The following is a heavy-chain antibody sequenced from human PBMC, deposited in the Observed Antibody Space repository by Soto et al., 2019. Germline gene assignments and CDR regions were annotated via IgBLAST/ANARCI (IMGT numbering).Heavy chain of an antibody. D-gene: IGHD2-15*01. CDR2: INAGFGAT. Sequence: QVQLEQSGAEVKKPGSSVKVSCKASGGTFGRYAISWVRRAPGQSLEWMGQINAGFGATDLAQMFQGRVTIPADKTTTPVYMELSSLRSDDTAVYYCAADCSGGSCYGASGMDVWGQGTTVSVS. CDR1: GGTFGRYA. J-gene: IGHJ6*02. CDR3: AADCSGGSCYGASGMDV. V-gene: IGHV1-69*06.